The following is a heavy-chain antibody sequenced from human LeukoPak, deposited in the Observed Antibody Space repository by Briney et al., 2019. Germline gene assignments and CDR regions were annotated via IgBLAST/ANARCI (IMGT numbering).Heavy chain of an antibody. D-gene: IGHD6-19*01. Sequence: PGGSLRLSCAASGFTFSSYAMSWVRQAPGKGLEWVAVISYDGSNKYNADSVKGRFTISRDNSKNTFYLQMNSLRAEDTAVYYCARARSSGWDYFDYWGQGTLVTVSS. CDR2: ISYDGSNK. CDR1: GFTFSSYA. J-gene: IGHJ4*02. CDR3: ARARSSGWDYFDY. V-gene: IGHV3-30-3*01.